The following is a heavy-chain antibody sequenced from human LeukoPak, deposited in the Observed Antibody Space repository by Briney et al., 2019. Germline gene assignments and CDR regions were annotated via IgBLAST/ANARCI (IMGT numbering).Heavy chain of an antibody. CDR1: VDSVSINSAA. Sequence: SQALSLTCAISVDSVSINSAAWNWIRQSPSRGLEWLGRTYYRSKWYNDYAVSVKSRITINPATSKNQFSSQLNSVTPADTAVYYRARGPITGTTQYYYYVDVWGKGTTVTVSS. CDR3: ARGPITGTTQYYYYVDV. J-gene: IGHJ6*03. D-gene: IGHD1-7*01. V-gene: IGHV6-1*01. CDR2: TYYRSKWYN.